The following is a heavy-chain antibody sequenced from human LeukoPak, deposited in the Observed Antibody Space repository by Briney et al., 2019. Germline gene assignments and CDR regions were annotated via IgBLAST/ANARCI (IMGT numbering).Heavy chain of an antibody. CDR3: ARTISVAGTQSWYINL. D-gene: IGHD6-19*01. CDR1: GGSVKSSC. Sequence: KTSETLSLTCTVSGGSVKSSCWSWIRQPPGKRLEWIGYIYYSGSTNLNPSLRSRVTVSVDTSKNQFSLRLSSVTAADTAVYYCARTISVAGTQSWYINLWGRGTLVTVSS. CDR2: IYYSGST. J-gene: IGHJ2*01. V-gene: IGHV4-59*02.